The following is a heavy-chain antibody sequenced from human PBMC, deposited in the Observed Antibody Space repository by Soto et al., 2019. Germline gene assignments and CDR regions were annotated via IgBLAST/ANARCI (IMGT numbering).Heavy chain of an antibody. Sequence: EVQLLESGGGLVQPGGSLRLSCAASGFTFSSYVMSWVRQAPGKGLEWVSGISGSGGSTYYADSVKGRFTISRDNSKNTLYLQMNSLRAEDTAVYYCAKVPYDFWGGYYPPLYFDYWGQGTLVTVSS. CDR1: GFTFSSYV. V-gene: IGHV3-23*01. J-gene: IGHJ4*02. CDR2: ISGSGGST. D-gene: IGHD3-3*01. CDR3: AKVPYDFWGGYYPPLYFDY.